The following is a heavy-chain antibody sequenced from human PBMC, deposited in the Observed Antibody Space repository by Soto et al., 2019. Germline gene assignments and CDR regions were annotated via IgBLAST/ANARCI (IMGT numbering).Heavy chain of an antibody. J-gene: IGHJ4*02. Sequence: PGGSLRLSCAASGFTFSSYSMNWVRQAPGKGLEWVSSISSSSSYIYYADSVKGRFTISRDNAKNSLYLQMNSLRAEDTAVYYCARVTGYGDYDFDYWGQGTLVTVSS. CDR2: ISSSSSYI. D-gene: IGHD4-17*01. CDR3: ARVTGYGDYDFDY. CDR1: GFTFSSYS. V-gene: IGHV3-21*01.